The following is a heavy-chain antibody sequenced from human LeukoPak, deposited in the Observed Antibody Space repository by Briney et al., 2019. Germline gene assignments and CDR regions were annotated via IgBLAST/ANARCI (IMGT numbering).Heavy chain of an antibody. CDR2: INPSGGST. Sequence: ASVKVSCKASGYTFTSYYMHWVRQAPGQGLEWMGIINPSGGSTSYAQEFQGRVTITRDTSASIVYMELSSLRSEDMAFYYCARERGEFGGSYFLDYWGQGTLVTVSS. V-gene: IGHV1-46*01. J-gene: IGHJ4*02. D-gene: IGHD1-26*01. CDR3: ARERGEFGGSYFLDY. CDR1: GYTFTSYY.